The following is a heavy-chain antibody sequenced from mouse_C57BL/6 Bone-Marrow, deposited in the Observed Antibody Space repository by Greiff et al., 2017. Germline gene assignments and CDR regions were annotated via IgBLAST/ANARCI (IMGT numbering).Heavy chain of an antibody. CDR2: IYPGSGST. J-gene: IGHJ2*01. Sequence: QVQLQQPGAELVKPGASVKMSCKASGYTFTSYWITWVKQRPGQGLEWIGDIYPGSGSTNYNEKFKSKATLTVDTSSSTAYMQLSSLTSEDSAVYYCARGDFDGSSHYYFDYWGQGTTLTVSS. V-gene: IGHV1-55*01. CDR3: ARGDFDGSSHYYFDY. D-gene: IGHD1-1*01. CDR1: GYTFTSYW.